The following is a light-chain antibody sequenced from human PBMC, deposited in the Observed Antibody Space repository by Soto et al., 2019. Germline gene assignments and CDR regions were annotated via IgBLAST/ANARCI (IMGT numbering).Light chain of an antibody. J-gene: IGKJ4*01. CDR3: QQRSKWPPVT. CDR1: QTVNSR. CDR2: HTS. Sequence: EIVLTQFPATLSSSPGERATLSCRASQTVNSRLAWYQHKPGQAPRLLIYHTSNRATGIPARFSGSGSGTDFTLTISSLEPEDFAVYYCQQRSKWPPVTFGGGTKVDIK. V-gene: IGKV3-11*01.